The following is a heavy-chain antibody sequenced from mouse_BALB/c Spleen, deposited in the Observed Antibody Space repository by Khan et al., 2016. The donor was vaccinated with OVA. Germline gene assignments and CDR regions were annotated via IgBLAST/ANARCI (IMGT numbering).Heavy chain of an antibody. J-gene: IGHJ3*01. CDR1: GFNIKDYY. V-gene: IGHV14-1*02. D-gene: IGHD3-1*01. CDR3: ASSGYEAWFAY. Sequence: VQLKESGAELVRPGALVKLSCKASGFNIKDYYIHWVKQRPEQGLAWIGWIDPENGDDIYDTKFQGKASITADTSSNTAYLQLNSLTSEDTAVYYCASSGYEAWFAYWGQGTLVSVSA. CDR2: IDPENGDD.